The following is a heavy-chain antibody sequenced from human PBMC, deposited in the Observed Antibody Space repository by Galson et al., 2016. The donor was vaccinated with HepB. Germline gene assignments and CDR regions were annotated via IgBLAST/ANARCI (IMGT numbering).Heavy chain of an antibody. J-gene: IGHJ5*02. D-gene: IGHD3-10*01. Sequence: SVKVSCKASGYTFTSYAMHWVRQAPGQRLEWMGWINAGNGNTKYSQKFQGRVTITRDTSASTAYMELSSLRSEDTAVYYCARATFITMVRGAPPTPNLFDPWVQGTLVTVSS. CDR2: INAGNGNT. CDR3: ARATFITMVRGAPPTPNLFDP. V-gene: IGHV1-3*01. CDR1: GYTFTSYA.